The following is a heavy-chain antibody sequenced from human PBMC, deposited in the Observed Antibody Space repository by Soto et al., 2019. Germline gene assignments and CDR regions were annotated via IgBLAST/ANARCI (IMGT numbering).Heavy chain of an antibody. CDR1: RVTKACSS. Sequence: TSVKATCEASRVTKACSSLWWLQQSHKKRLEWIGWIVVGSGNTNYAQKFKERVTITRDMSTSTAYMELSSLRSEDTAVYYCAAGDLGSSGWYGDYYYVMAFWGQGTTVTVSS. CDR3: AAGDLGSSGWYGDYYYVMAF. D-gene: IGHD6-19*01. CDR2: IVVGSGNT. V-gene: IGHV1-58*01. J-gene: IGHJ6*02.